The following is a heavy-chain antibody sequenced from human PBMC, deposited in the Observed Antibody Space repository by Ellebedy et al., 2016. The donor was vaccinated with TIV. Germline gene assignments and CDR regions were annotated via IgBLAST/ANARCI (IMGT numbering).Heavy chain of an antibody. CDR1: GYTFTSYD. D-gene: IGHD6-19*01. V-gene: IGHV1-8*01. Sequence: ASVKVSXKASGYTFTSYDMIWVRQATGQGLEWMGWMNPNSGNTGYAQKFQGRATMTRNTSMSTAYMELSSLRSEDTAVYYCARGRTAVAGTANWFDPWGQGTLVTVSS. CDR2: MNPNSGNT. J-gene: IGHJ5*02. CDR3: ARGRTAVAGTANWFDP.